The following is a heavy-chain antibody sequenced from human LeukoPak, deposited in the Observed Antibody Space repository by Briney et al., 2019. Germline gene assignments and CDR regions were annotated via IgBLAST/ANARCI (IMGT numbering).Heavy chain of an antibody. V-gene: IGHV3-43D*03. Sequence: GGSLRLSCAASGFTFDDYAMHWVRQPPGKGLAWGSLISWDGGSTYYADSVKGRFTISRDNSKNSLYLQMNSLRAEDTALYYCAKDWGHSSSWYFMCDYWGQGTLVTVSS. CDR1: GFTFDDYA. CDR2: ISWDGGST. J-gene: IGHJ4*02. CDR3: AKDWGHSSSWYFMCDY. D-gene: IGHD6-13*01.